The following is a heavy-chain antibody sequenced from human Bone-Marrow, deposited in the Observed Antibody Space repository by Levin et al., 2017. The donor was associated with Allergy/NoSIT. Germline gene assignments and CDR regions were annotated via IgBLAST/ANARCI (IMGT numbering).Heavy chain of an antibody. CDR2: IDNSGST. J-gene: IGHJ5*02. CDR3: VREQDHDYRDYYFDA. Sequence: ASETLSLTCLVSGGSLSSYDYYWSWIRQSPGKGLEWIGNIDNSGSTSYNPSLKSRFTLSIDTSNNQYSLQMISAAAADTAVYYWVREQDHDYRDYYFDAWGQGILVTVSS. D-gene: IGHD2-21*02. V-gene: IGHV4-30-4*01. CDR1: GGSLSSYDYY.